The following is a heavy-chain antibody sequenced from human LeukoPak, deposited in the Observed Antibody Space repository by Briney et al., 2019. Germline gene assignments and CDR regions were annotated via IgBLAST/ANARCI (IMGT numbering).Heavy chain of an antibody. Sequence: GRSLRLSCAASGFTFDDYAMHWVRQAPGKGLEWVSSISTSSSYIYYADSVKGRFTLSRDNAKNSLYLQMNSLRAEDTAVYYCARDLKRRVYYDSSGSDDAFDIWGQGTMVTVSS. CDR2: ISTSSSYI. CDR3: ARDLKRRVYYDSSGSDDAFDI. CDR1: GFTFDDYA. V-gene: IGHV3-21*01. D-gene: IGHD3-22*01. J-gene: IGHJ3*02.